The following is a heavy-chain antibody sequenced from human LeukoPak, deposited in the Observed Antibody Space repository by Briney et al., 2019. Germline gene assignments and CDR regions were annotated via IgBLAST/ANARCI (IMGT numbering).Heavy chain of an antibody. CDR2: ISYDGSNK. V-gene: IGHV3-30*04. CDR3: AREVIVVVPAASYGMDV. Sequence: GGSLRLSCAASGFTFSSYAMHWVRQAPGKGLEWVAVISYDGSNKYYADSVKGRFTISRDNSKNTLYLQMNSLRAEDTAVYYCAREVIVVVPAASYGMDVWGQGTTVTVSS. CDR1: GFTFSSYA. J-gene: IGHJ6*02. D-gene: IGHD2-2*01.